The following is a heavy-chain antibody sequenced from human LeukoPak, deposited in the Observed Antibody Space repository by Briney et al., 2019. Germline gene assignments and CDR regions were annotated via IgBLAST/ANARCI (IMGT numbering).Heavy chain of an antibody. J-gene: IGHJ5*02. D-gene: IGHD3-16*01. CDR2: TYYRSKWYN. CDR3: ARDLGRLINWFDP. V-gene: IGHV6-1*01. Sequence: SQTLSLTCAISGDSVSSNSAAWNWIRQSASRGLEWLGRTYYRSKWYNDYAVSVKSRITINPDTSKNQFSLQLNSVTPEDTAVYYCARDLGRLINWFDPWGQGTLVTVSS. CDR1: GDSVSSNSAA.